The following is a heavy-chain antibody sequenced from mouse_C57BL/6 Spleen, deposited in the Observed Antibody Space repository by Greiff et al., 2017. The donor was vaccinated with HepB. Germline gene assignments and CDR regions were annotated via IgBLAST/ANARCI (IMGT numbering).Heavy chain of an antibody. V-gene: IGHV1-82*01. CDR1: GYAFSSSW. D-gene: IGHD1-1*01. Sequence: VQLQQSGPELVKPGASVKISCTASGYAFSSSWMNWVKQRPGKGLEWIGRIYPGDGDTNYNGKFKGKATLTADKSSSTAYLQLRSLPSEDSAVYFCARPTVARRCAYWGQGTLVTVSA. J-gene: IGHJ3*01. CDR3: ARPTVARRCAY. CDR2: IYPGDGDT.